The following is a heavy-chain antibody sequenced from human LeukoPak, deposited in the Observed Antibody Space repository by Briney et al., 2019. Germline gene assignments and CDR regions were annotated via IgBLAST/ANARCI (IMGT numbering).Heavy chain of an antibody. CDR2: VSTSNGDT. CDR3: ARVSDTSMVTPGFDS. V-gene: IGHV1-18*01. D-gene: IGHD5-18*01. Sequence: ASVKVSCKPSGYTFNRYTITWVRQAPGQGLEWMGWVSTSNGDTNYAEKFQGRVTMTTETVTKTAYMELRRLRSGDTAMYFCARVSDTSMVTPGFDSWGQGTLVTVSS. CDR1: GYTFNRYT. J-gene: IGHJ4*02.